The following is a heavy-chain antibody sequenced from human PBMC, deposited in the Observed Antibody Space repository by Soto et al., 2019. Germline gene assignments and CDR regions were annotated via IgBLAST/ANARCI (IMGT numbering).Heavy chain of an antibody. Sequence: QVQLVQSGADVKKPGSSVKVSCNTSGGSFGSSAISWVRQAPAQGLEWMGEIIPVFDKANYAQNFQGRLTITADDVTGTVFMELSSLRSEDTAVYFCARLRRDWGDAFDLWGLGTFVTVSS. J-gene: IGHJ3*01. CDR3: ARLRRDWGDAFDL. CDR2: IIPVFDKA. CDR1: GGSFGSSA. V-gene: IGHV1-69*01. D-gene: IGHD3-16*01.